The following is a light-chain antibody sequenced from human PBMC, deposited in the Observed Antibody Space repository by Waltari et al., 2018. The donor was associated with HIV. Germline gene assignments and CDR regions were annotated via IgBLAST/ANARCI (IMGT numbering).Light chain of an antibody. CDR1: SSNIGRHA. J-gene: IGLJ2*01. Sequence: QPVLTQPPSASGPPGQRVIISCSGSSSNIGRHAVSWYQHLPGATPTLLIFGNNQRSSVVRDLFSGSKSAPSPSLATSGLRSVDEADYSCAAWDDSLDGPVFGGGTKLTVL. V-gene: IGLV1-44*01. CDR2: GNN. CDR3: AAWDDSLDGPV.